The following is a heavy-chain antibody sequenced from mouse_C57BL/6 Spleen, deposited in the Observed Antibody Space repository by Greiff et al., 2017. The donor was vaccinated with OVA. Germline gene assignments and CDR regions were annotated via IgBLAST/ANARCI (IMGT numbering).Heavy chain of an antibody. D-gene: IGHD1-1*01. CDR3: ARPYYYGSSYKDYFDY. J-gene: IGHJ2*01. Sequence: QVQLQQPGTELVKPGASVKLSCKASGYTFTSYWMHWVKQRPGQGLEWIGNINPSNGGTNYNEKFKSKATLTVDKSSSTAYMQLSSLTSEDSAVYYCARPYYYGSSYKDYFDYWGQGTTLTVSS. V-gene: IGHV1-53*01. CDR1: GYTFTSYW. CDR2: INPSNGGT.